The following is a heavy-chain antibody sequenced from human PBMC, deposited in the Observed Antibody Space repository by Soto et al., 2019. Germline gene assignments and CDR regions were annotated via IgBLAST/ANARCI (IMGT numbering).Heavy chain of an antibody. Sequence: ASVKVSCKVSGYTLTELSMHWVRQAPGKGLEWMGGFDPEDGETIYAQKFQGRVTMTEDTSTDTAYMELSSLRSEDTAVYYCAKDNLTSRSPYYDFWSGYYGPSEGNYYYYYMDVWGKGTTVTVSS. CDR2: FDPEDGET. V-gene: IGHV1-24*01. J-gene: IGHJ6*03. CDR3: AKDNLTSRSPYYDFWSGYYGPSEGNYYYYYMDV. CDR1: GYTLTELS. D-gene: IGHD3-3*01.